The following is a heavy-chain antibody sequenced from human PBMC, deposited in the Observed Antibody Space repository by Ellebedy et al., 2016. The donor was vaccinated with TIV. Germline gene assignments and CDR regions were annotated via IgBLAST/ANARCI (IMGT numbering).Heavy chain of an antibody. V-gene: IGHV3-11*01. CDR3: ARVQRRITMLRGVFYMDV. J-gene: IGHJ6*03. CDR2: LSGGGSTV. CDR1: GFTFSDYY. D-gene: IGHD3-10*01. Sequence: GESLKISCAASGFTFSDYYMNWIRQAPGKGLECISYLSGGGSTVYDANSVKGRFTMSRDNAKNSVFLQMNSLRADDTAVYFCARVQRRITMLRGVFYMDVWGKGTTVTVSS.